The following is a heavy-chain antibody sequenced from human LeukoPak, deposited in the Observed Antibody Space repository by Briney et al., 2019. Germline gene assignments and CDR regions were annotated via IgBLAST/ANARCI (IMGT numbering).Heavy chain of an antibody. J-gene: IGHJ4*02. V-gene: IGHV3-23*01. D-gene: IGHD4-17*01. CDR1: GFTFSSYA. CDR3: AKDTDYGDHTVDS. CDR2: INVSGGST. Sequence: GGSLRLSCAASGFTFSSYAMSWVRQAPGKGLEWVSTINVSGGSTYYADSVKGRFTISRDNSKNTLYLQMNSLRTEDTAVYYCAKDTDYGDHTVDSWGQGTLVTVSS.